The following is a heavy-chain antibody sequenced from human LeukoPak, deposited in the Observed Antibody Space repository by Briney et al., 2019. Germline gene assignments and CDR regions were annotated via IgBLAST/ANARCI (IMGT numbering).Heavy chain of an antibody. CDR3: ARDTSGSGYFNAFDI. V-gene: IGHV3-21*01. Sequence: GGSLRLSCAASGFPFSSHSIHWVRQAPGKGLEWVSSISTSLIYKYYADSVKGRFTISRDNAKTSLFLQMNGLRAEDTAVYYCARDTSGSGYFNAFDIWGQGTPVTVSS. CDR2: ISTSLIYK. CDR1: GFPFSSHS. J-gene: IGHJ3*02. D-gene: IGHD3-22*01.